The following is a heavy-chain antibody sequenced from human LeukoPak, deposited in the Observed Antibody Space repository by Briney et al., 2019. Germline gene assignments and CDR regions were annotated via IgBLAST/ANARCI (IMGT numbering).Heavy chain of an antibody. D-gene: IGHD1/OR15-1a*01. CDR1: GFTFSSYG. CDR3: AKAYPELEQDGMDV. Sequence: GGSLRLSCAASGFTFSSYGMHWVRQAPGKGLEWVAVISYDGSNKYYVDSVKGRFTISRDNSKNTLYLQMNSLRAEDTAVYYCAKAYPELEQDGMDVWGQGTTVTVSS. CDR2: ISYDGSNK. J-gene: IGHJ6*02. V-gene: IGHV3-30*18.